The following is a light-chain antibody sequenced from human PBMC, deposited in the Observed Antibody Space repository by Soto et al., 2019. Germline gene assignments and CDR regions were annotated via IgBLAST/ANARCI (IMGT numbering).Light chain of an antibody. Sequence: MVLTLSPANLAVSEGETATLPCHYSESVSDDLAWYQQKPGRAPRLLIYRASTRAAGVSARISGSGSGTEFTLSISSLQPEDSAVYYCKQYYNWPPWTFGQGTKVDIK. CDR1: ESVSDD. V-gene: IGKV3-15*01. CDR2: RAS. J-gene: IGKJ1*01. CDR3: KQYYNWPPWT.